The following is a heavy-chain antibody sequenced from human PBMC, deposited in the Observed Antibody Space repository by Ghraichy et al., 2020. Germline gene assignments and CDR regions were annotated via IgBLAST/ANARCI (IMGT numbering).Heavy chain of an antibody. V-gene: IGHV5-51*01. Sequence: GGSLRLSCKGSGYSFTSYWIGWVRQMPGKGLEWMGIIYPGDSDTRYSPSFQGQITISADKSISTAYLQWSSLKASDTAMYYCARHDFALYYGMDVWGQGTTVTFSS. CDR3: ARHDFALYYGMDV. J-gene: IGHJ6*02. CDR1: GYSFTSYW. CDR2: IYPGDSDT. D-gene: IGHD3/OR15-3a*01.